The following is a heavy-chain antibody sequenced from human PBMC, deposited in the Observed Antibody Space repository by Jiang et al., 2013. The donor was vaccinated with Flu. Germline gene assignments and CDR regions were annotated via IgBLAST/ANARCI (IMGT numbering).Heavy chain of an antibody. J-gene: IGHJ4*02. Sequence: ESGAEVKKPGASVKVSCKASGYTFTSYDINWVRQATGQGLEWMGWMNPNSGNTGYAQKFQGRVTMTRNTSISTAYMELSSLRSEDTAVYYCARGRRPPQQLVPYYWGQGTLVTVSS. CDR1: GYTFTSYD. CDR2: MNPNSGNT. D-gene: IGHD6-13*01. CDR3: ARGRRPPQQLVPYY. V-gene: IGHV1-8*01.